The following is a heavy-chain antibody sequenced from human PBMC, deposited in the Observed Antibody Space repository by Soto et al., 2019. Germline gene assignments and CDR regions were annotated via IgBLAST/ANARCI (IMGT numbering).Heavy chain of an antibody. V-gene: IGHV4-30-4*01. Sequence: PSETLSLTCTVSGGSISSADYYWSWIRQPPGKGLEWIGHVFYTGSTDYNPSLKSRPTISVDTSKNQFSLKLSSVTAADTAVYYCARLSPLILAGTSYYHSMDVWGQGAPVTVSS. CDR3: ARLSPLILAGTSYYHSMDV. D-gene: IGHD6-13*01. CDR1: GGSISSADYY. CDR2: VFYTGST. J-gene: IGHJ6*02.